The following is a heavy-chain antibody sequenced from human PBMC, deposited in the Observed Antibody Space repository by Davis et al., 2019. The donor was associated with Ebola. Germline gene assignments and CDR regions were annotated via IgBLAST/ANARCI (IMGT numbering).Heavy chain of an antibody. CDR2: ISTYNDNT. CDR1: GYTFTSYG. CDR3: ARDMGMVHEANWFDP. D-gene: IGHD3-10*01. V-gene: IGHV1-18*01. Sequence: ASVKVSCKASGYTFTSYGITWVRQAPGQGLEWLGWISTYNDNTNYAQKLQGRVTMTTDTSTSTAYMELRSLRSDDTAVYYCARDMGMVHEANWFDPWGQGTLVTVSS. J-gene: IGHJ5*02.